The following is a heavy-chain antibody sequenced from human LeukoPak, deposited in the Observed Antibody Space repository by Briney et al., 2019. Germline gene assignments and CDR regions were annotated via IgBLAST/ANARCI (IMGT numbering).Heavy chain of an antibody. D-gene: IGHD3-10*01. J-gene: IGHJ6*03. V-gene: IGHV4-4*07. CDR2: IYTSGST. CDR1: GGSISSYY. Sequence: SETLSLTCTVSGGSISSYYWSWIRQPAGKGLEWIGRIYTSGSTNYNPSLKSRVTTSVDTSKNQFSLKLSSVTAADTAVYYCARDSPRLLWFGEPHYYYYMDVWGKGTTVTVSS. CDR3: ARDSPRLLWFGEPHYYYYMDV.